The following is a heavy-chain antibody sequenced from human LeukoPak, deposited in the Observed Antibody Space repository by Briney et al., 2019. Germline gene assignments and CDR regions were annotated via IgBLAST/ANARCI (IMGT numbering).Heavy chain of an antibody. D-gene: IGHD6-13*01. CDR1: GFTFDDYA. CDR3: AKEEYSSSWYALDY. Sequence: GGSLRLSCAASGFTFDDYAIYSVRQGPGKGLEWVSLISGDGGSICYADSVKCRFTISRDNSKNSLYLHMNSLRTEDTALYYCAKEEYSSSWYALDYWGQGTLVTVSS. V-gene: IGHV3-43*02. J-gene: IGHJ4*02. CDR2: ISGDGGSI.